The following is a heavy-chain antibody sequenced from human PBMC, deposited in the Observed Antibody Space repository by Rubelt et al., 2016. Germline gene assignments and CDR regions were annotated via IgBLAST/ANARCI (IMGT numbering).Heavy chain of an antibody. CDR2: IKAGGSRT. Sequence: EVQLVESGGGLVKPGGSLRLSCAASGFIFSSYSMNWVRQAPGKGLEWVSTIKAGGSRTFYAESVEGRFTISRDDSKNRVYLQMNSLRGEDTAIYYCAKDKGTSGYPLFDSWGQGLLVTVSS. CDR1: GFIFSSYS. CDR3: AKDKGTSGYPLFDS. V-gene: IGHV3-23*04. D-gene: IGHD3-22*01. J-gene: IGHJ4*02.